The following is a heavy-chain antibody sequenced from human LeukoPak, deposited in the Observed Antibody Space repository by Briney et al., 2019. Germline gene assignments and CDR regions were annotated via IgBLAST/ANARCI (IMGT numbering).Heavy chain of an antibody. Sequence: GGSLRLSCAASGFTLSTHWMSWVRQAPGKGLEWVANIKEDGNEKNYVDSVKGRFTISRDNAKNSLYLQMNSLRAEDTAVYYCARHNDYGDYGGHWYFDLWGRGTLVTVSS. D-gene: IGHD4-17*01. J-gene: IGHJ2*01. CDR3: ARHNDYGDYGGHWYFDL. CDR1: GFTLSTHW. CDR2: IKEDGNEK. V-gene: IGHV3-7*02.